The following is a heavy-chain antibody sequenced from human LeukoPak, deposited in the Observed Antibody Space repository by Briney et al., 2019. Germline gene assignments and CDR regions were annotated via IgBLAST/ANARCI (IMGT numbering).Heavy chain of an antibody. CDR2: ISGSGGST. J-gene: IGHJ6*03. CDR1: GFTFSSYA. D-gene: IGHD3-9*01. Sequence: GGSLRLSCAASGFTFSSYAMSWVRQAPGKGLEWVSAISGSGGSTYYADSVKGRFTISRDNSKNTLYLQMNSLRAEDTAVYYCAKDHHRYYDVLTGYPTAYMDVWGKGTTVTVSS. CDR3: AKDHHRYYDVLTGYPTAYMDV. V-gene: IGHV3-23*01.